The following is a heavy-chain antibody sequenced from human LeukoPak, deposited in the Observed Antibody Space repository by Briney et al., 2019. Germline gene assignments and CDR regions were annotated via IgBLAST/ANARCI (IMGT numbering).Heavy chain of an antibody. CDR2: FSYSGST. Sequence: SETLSLTCTVSVDSITSYNWNWIRQPPGKGLEWIGSFSYSGSTNYNPSLKSRVTILVDTSKNQFSLKLTSVTAADTAVYYCARRFDSWGRGARDTVSS. J-gene: IGHJ4*02. CDR1: VDSITSYN. CDR3: ARRFDS. V-gene: IGHV4-59*08.